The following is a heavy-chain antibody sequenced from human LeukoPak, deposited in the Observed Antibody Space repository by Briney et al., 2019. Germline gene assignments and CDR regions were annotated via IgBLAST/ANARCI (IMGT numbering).Heavy chain of an antibody. CDR1: GFTFSSYG. Sequence: GGSLRLSCAASGFTFSSYGMHWVRQAPGKGLEWVAVISYDGSNKYYADSVKGRFTISRDNSKNTLYLQMNSLRAEDTAVYYCAKDAFSRYDSSGYVDYWGQGTLVTVSS. J-gene: IGHJ4*02. V-gene: IGHV3-30*18. CDR3: AKDAFSRYDSSGYVDY. CDR2: ISYDGSNK. D-gene: IGHD3-22*01.